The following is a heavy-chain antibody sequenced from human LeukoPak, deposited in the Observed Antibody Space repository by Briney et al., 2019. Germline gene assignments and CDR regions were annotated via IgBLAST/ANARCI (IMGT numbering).Heavy chain of an antibody. J-gene: IGHJ6*02. Sequence: GSLRLSCAASGFTFSSYSMNWVRQAPGKGLEWVSSISSGSSYIYYADSVKGRFTISRDNAKNSLYLQTNSLRAEDTAVYYCARDLRGYYYDSSDPYYYGMDVWGQGTTVTVSS. V-gene: IGHV3-21*01. CDR3: ARDLRGYYYDSSDPYYYGMDV. CDR1: GFTFSSYS. D-gene: IGHD3-22*01. CDR2: ISSGSSYI.